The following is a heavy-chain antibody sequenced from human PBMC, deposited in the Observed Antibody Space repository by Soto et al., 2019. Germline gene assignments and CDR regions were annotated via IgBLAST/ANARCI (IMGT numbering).Heavy chain of an antibody. V-gene: IGHV3-7*01. Sequence: VQLVESGGTLVQPGESLRLSCTVSGFTFDAFWMTWVRQAPGKGLEWVANIKQDGSKQYYVDSVKGRFPISRDNAKSSLYLQMNSLRVEDTAVYYCARGGYDFGAEDYWGQGTLVTVSS. CDR2: IKQDGSKQ. CDR3: ARGGYDFGAEDY. D-gene: IGHD3-3*01. CDR1: GFTFDAFW. J-gene: IGHJ4*02.